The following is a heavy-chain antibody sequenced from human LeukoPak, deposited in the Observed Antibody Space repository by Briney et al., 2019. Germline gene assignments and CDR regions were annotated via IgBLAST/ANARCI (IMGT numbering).Heavy chain of an antibody. V-gene: IGHV3-23*01. Sequence: GGSLRLSCAASGFTFSSYSMNWVRQAPGKGLEWVSAISGSGGSTYYADSVKGRFTISRDNSKNTLYLQMNSLRAEDTAVYYCAKEGFTYYYDSSGYFDYWGQGTLVTVSS. CDR1: GFTFSSYS. CDR3: AKEGFTYYYDSSGYFDY. CDR2: ISGSGGST. D-gene: IGHD3-22*01. J-gene: IGHJ4*02.